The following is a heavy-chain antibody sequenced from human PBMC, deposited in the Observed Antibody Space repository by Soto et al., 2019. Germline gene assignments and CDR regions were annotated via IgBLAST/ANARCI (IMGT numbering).Heavy chain of an antibody. Sequence: ASVKVSCKASGYSFTDYHIHWVRQAPGQGLEWLGRINPKRGGTSTAQKFQGWVTMTTDTSISTASLELTRLTSDDTAIYYCARGDSTDCSNGVCSFFYNHDMDVWGQGTTVTVSS. CDR3: ARGDSTDCSNGVCSFFYNHDMDV. V-gene: IGHV1-2*04. D-gene: IGHD2-8*01. CDR1: GYSFTDYH. CDR2: INPKRGGT. J-gene: IGHJ6*02.